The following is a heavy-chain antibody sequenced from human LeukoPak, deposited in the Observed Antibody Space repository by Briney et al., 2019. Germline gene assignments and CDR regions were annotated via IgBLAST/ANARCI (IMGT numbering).Heavy chain of an antibody. J-gene: IGHJ4*02. CDR2: IHSDGIST. V-gene: IGHV3-74*01. D-gene: IGHD1-26*01. CDR3: ARDRYYALDY. CDR1: GFSFSSTW. Sequence: GGSLRLSCAASGFSFSSTWMHWVRQAPGEGLVWVSRIHSDGISTIYADSVKGRFTISRDNAKNTLYLQMNSLRAEDTAVYYCARDRYYALDYWGQGTLVTVSS.